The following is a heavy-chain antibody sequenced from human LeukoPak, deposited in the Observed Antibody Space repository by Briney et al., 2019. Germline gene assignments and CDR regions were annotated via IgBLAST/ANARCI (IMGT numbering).Heavy chain of an antibody. CDR3: ARQPGGDISMVPGSY. D-gene: IGHD5-18*01. CDR1: GVTFSSYW. CDR2: IKSDGSST. J-gene: IGHJ4*02. Sequence: GGSLRLSCAASGVTFSSYWMYWVRQGPGKGLVWVSRIKSDGSSTSYADSVKGRFTISRDNAKNTLYLQMNSLRAEDTAVYYCARQPGGDISMVPGSYWGQGTLVTVSS. V-gene: IGHV3-74*01.